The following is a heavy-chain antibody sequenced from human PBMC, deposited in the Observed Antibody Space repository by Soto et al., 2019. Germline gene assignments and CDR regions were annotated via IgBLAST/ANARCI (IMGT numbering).Heavy chain of an antibody. CDR3: ATPPRDYYDRSGYYYHYGMDV. D-gene: IGHD3-22*01. V-gene: IGHV1-58*01. J-gene: IGHJ6*02. CDR1: GFIFTSSA. Sequence: SVKVSCKASGFIFTSSAVQWVRQARGQRLVWIGWIVVGSGNTNYAQKFQERVTITRDMSTRRAYMELSSLRSEDTAVYYCATPPRDYYDRSGYYYHYGMDVWGQGTTVTVSS. CDR2: IVVGSGNT.